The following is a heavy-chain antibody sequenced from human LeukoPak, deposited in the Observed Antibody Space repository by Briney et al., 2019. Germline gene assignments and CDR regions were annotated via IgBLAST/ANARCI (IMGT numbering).Heavy chain of an antibody. V-gene: IGHV3-11*04. J-gene: IGHJ6*03. CDR3: ARANTGHNYGHYYHMGV. D-gene: IGHD5-24*01. Sequence: GGSLRLSCAASGFSFGDFYMTWIRQAPGKGLEWVSYISESGITIYYADSVKGRFTISRDKAKNSLFLQMNSLRGEDTAAYYCARANTGHNYGHYYHMGVWGTGTTVTVSS. CDR2: ISESGITI. CDR1: GFSFGDFY.